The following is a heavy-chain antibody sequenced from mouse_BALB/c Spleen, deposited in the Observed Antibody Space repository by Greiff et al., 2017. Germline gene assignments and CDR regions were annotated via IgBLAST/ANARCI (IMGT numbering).Heavy chain of an antibody. V-gene: IGHV1-81*01. CDR3: ARRGYGSSYYFDY. J-gene: IGHJ2*01. D-gene: IGHD1-1*01. CDR1: GYTFTDYV. Sequence: QVQLQQSGPELVKPGASVKMSCTASGYTFTDYVISWVKQRTGQGLEWIGEIYPGSGSTYYNEKFKGKATLTADKSSNTAYMQLSSLTSEDSAVYFCARRGYGSSYYFDYWGQGTTLTVSS. CDR2: IYPGSGST.